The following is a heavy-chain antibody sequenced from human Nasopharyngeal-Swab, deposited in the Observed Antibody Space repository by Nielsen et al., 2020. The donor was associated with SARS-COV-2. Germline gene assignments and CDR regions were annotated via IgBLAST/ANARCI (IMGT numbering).Heavy chain of an antibody. J-gene: IGHJ1*01. CDR3: ASHCSGGSCYSFWYFQH. CDR1: GFTVSSNY. D-gene: IGHD2-15*01. Sequence: SCAASGFTVSSNYMSWVRQAPGKGLEWVSVIYSGGSTYYADSVKGRFTISRDNSKNTLYLQMNSLRAEDTAVYYCASHCSGGSCYSFWYFQHWGQGTLVTVSS. CDR2: IYSGGST. V-gene: IGHV3-53*01.